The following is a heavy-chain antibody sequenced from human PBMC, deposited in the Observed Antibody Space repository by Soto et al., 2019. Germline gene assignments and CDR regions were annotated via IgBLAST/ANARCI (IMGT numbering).Heavy chain of an antibody. V-gene: IGHV2-26*01. CDR1: GFSLSNARMG. J-gene: IGHJ4*02. Sequence: SGPTLVNPTETLTLTCTVSGFSLSNARMGVSWIRQPPGKALEWLAHIFSNDEKSYSTSLKSRLTISKDTSKSRVVLTMTNMDPVDTATYYCARIRLDTAMEFCFDYWGQGTLVTVS. CDR3: ARIRLDTAMEFCFDY. CDR2: IFSNDEK. D-gene: IGHD5-18*01.